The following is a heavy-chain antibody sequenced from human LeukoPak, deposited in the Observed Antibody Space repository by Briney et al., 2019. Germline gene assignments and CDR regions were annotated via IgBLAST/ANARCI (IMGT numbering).Heavy chain of an antibody. V-gene: IGHV3-21*01. CDR1: GFTFTSYS. Sequence: GGSLRLSCAASGFTFTSYSVNWVPQAPGKGLEWVSFISSGSSYIYYADSVKGRFTISRDNAKNSLYLQMNSLRAEDTAVYYCARDAGLSSSSDYWGQGTLVTVSS. CDR2: ISSGSSYI. CDR3: ARDAGLSSSSDY. J-gene: IGHJ4*02. D-gene: IGHD6-6*01.